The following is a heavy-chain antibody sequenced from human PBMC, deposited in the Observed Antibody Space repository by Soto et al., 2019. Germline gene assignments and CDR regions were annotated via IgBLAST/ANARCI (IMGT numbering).Heavy chain of an antibody. J-gene: IGHJ6*02. CDR2: IRGKANSYAT. CDR1: GFTFSGSA. Sequence: EVQLVESGGGLVQPGGSLKLSCAASGFTFSGSAMHWVRQASGKGLEWVGRIRGKANSYATAYAASVKGRFTISRDDSKNTAYLQMNSLKTEDTAVYYCTRQEEQQPYPGWVVRGMDVWGQGTTVTVSS. D-gene: IGHD6-13*01. CDR3: TRQEEQQPYPGWVVRGMDV. V-gene: IGHV3-73*02.